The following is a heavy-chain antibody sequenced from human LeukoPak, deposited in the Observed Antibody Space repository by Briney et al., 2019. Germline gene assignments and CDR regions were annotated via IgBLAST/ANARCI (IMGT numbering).Heavy chain of an antibody. CDR1: GYSFTSYW. CDR2: IDPSDSYT. D-gene: IGHD3-10*01. J-gene: IGHJ4*02. CDR3: ARTRSGGYYNPYYFDY. Sequence: GESLKISCKGSGYSFTSYWIGWVRQMPGKGLEWMGRIDPSDSYTNYGPSFRGHVTISSDMSISTAYLQWSSLEASDTAIYYCARTRSGGYYNPYYFDYWGQGSLVTVSS. V-gene: IGHV5-10-1*01.